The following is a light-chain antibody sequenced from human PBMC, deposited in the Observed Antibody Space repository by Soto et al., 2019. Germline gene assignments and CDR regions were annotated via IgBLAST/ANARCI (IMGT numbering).Light chain of an antibody. CDR2: GAS. Sequence: EIVMTQSPATLSLSQGERATLSCWASQSISSKLAWYQHRPGQAPRLLIYGASTRATGIPARFSGSGSGTEFTLTISSLQSEDFAVYYCQQYNNWLGFGQGTKVDIK. J-gene: IGKJ1*01. CDR3: QQYNNWLG. CDR1: QSISSK. V-gene: IGKV3-15*01.